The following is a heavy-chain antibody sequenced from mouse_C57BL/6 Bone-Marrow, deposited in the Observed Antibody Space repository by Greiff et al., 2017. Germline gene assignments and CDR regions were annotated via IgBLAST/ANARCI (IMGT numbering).Heavy chain of an antibody. V-gene: IGHV1-55*01. CDR3: ARIDGYLYYFDY. D-gene: IGHD2-3*01. Sequence: QVQLQQPGAELVKPGASVKMSCKASGYTFTSYWITWVKQRPGQGLEWIGDIYPGSGSTNYNEKFKSKATLTVDTSYSTAYMQLSSLTSEDSAVYYCARIDGYLYYFDYWGQGTTLTVSS. J-gene: IGHJ2*01. CDR2: IYPGSGST. CDR1: GYTFTSYW.